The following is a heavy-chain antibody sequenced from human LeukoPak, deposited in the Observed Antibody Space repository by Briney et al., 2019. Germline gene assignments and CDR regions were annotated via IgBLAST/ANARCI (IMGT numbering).Heavy chain of an antibody. CDR2: IIPFFATA. CDR1: GDTLSSYA. J-gene: IGHJ3*02. Sequence: AAVKDSCKASGDTLSSYAIRWVRQDFGQEADWVRAIIPFFATANNAQKFQGRVTITADESTSTAYMELSSLRSEDTAVYYCARVLVDIVATIDALDIWGQGTMVTVSS. CDR3: ARVLVDIVATIDALDI. V-gene: IGHV1-69*13. D-gene: IGHD5-12*01.